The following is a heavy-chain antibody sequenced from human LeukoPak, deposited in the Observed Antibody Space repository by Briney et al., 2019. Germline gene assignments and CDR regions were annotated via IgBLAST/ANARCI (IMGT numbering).Heavy chain of an antibody. CDR2: NIPIFGTA. CDR1: GGTFSSYA. Sequence: ASVKVSCKASGGTFSSYAISWVRQAPGQGLEWMGGNIPIFGTANYAQKFQGRVTITTDESTSTAYMELSSLRSEDTAVYYCARNEYYHDSSGYYRPFPLDYWGQGTLVTVSS. J-gene: IGHJ4*02. V-gene: IGHV1-69*05. CDR3: ARNEYYHDSSGYYRPFPLDY. D-gene: IGHD3-22*01.